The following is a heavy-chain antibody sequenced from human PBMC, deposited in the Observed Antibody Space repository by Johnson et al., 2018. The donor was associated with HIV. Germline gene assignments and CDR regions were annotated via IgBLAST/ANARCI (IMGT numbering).Heavy chain of an antibody. D-gene: IGHD3-22*01. J-gene: IGHJ3*02. CDR2: ISWDGGST. V-gene: IGHV3-43D*03. CDR3: AKGNHYYDSMDAFDI. CDR1: GFTVSSNY. Sequence: VQLVESGGGLIQPGGSLRLSCAASGFTVSSNYMSWVRQAPGKGLEWVSLISWDGGSTYYADSVTGRFTIFRDNSKNSLYLQMNSLRAEDTALYYCAKGNHYYDSMDAFDIWGQGTMVTVSS.